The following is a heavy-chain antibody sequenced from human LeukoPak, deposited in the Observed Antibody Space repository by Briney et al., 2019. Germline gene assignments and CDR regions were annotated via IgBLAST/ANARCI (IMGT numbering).Heavy chain of an antibody. J-gene: IGHJ4*02. D-gene: IGHD3-10*01. Sequence: PGGSLRLSCAASGFTFSSYNMHWVRQATGKGLEWVSAIETAGDTYYADSVKGRFTISRDNSKNTLYLQMNSLRAEDTAVYYCVQGTRRGAITMVRGVIGKSYYFDSWGQGTLVTVSS. CDR2: IETAGDT. CDR3: VQGTRRGAITMVRGVIGKSYYFDS. V-gene: IGHV3-13*01. CDR1: GFTFSSYN.